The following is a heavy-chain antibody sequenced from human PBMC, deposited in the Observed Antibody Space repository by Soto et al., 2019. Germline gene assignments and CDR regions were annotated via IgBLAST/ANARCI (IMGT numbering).Heavy chain of an antibody. CDR1: GGSVSSGSFY. CDR3: ARERLGGLGHYFDL. Sequence: QVHLQESGPGLVKPSETLSLTCTVSGGSVSSGSFYWSWIRQSPGKGLEWIANIYYSGRANYNSSLHSRVTMSVDTSNNQFSLKLSSLTAADTAVYYCARERLGGLGHYFDLWGRGHLVTVSS. V-gene: IGHV4-61*01. D-gene: IGHD3-16*01. J-gene: IGHJ2*01. CDR2: IYYSGRA.